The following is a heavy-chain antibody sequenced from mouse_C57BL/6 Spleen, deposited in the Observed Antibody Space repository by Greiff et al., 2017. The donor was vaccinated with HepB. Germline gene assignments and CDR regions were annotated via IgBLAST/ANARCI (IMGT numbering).Heavy chain of an antibody. J-gene: IGHJ2*01. CDR2: IYPGDGDT. Sequence: VQLVESGPELVKPGASVKISCKASGYAFSSSWMNWVKQRPGKGLEWIGRIYPGDGDTNYNGKFKGKATLTADKSSSTAYMQLSSLTSEDSAVYFCARNYGSSLFDYWGQGTTLTVSS. CDR1: GYAFSSSW. D-gene: IGHD1-1*01. V-gene: IGHV1-82*01. CDR3: ARNYGSSLFDY.